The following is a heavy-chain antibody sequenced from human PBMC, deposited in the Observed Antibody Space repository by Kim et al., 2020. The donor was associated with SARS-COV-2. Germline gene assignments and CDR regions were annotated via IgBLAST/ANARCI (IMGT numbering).Heavy chain of an antibody. D-gene: IGHD1-7*01. CDR3: ASFFSGGGFNWNYPGSRNAYDI. Sequence: GGSLRLSCAASGFTFSSYAMHWVRQAPGKGLEWVAVISYDGSNKYYADSVKGRFTISRDNSKNTLYLQMNSLRAEDTAVYYCASFFSGGGFNWNYPGSRNAYDIWGQGTMVNVSS. J-gene: IGHJ3*02. CDR1: GFTFSSYA. V-gene: IGHV3-30-3*01. CDR2: ISYDGSNK.